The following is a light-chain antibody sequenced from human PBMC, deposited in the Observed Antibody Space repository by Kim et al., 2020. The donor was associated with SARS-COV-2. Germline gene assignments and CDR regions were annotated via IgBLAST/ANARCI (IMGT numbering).Light chain of an antibody. CDR1: SSDVGAYNY. Sequence: QSALTQPRSVSGSPGQSVTISCTGTSSDVGAYNYVSWYQQHPGKAPKLIIYDVSKRPSGVPDRFSGSKSGNTASLTISGLQADDEGDYYCCSFGGAHTLEIFGGGTQLTVL. J-gene: IGLJ2*01. V-gene: IGLV2-11*01. CDR2: DVS. CDR3: CSFGGAHTLEI.